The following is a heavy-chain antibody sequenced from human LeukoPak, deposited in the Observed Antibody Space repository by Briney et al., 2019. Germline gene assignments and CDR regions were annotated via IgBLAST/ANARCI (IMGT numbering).Heavy chain of an antibody. J-gene: IGHJ4*02. CDR1: GGTFSSYA. Sequence: ASVKVSCKASGGTFSSYAISWVRQAPGQGLEWMGRIIPILGIANYAQKFQGRVTITADNSTTTAYMELSSLRSEDTAVYYCARVGKYYYDSSGPDYWGQGTLVTVSS. CDR2: IIPILGIA. D-gene: IGHD3-22*01. V-gene: IGHV1-69*04. CDR3: ARVGKYYYDSSGPDY.